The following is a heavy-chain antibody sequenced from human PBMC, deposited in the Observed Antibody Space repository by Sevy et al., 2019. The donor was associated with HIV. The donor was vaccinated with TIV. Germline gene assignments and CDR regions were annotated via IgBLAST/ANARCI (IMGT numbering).Heavy chain of an antibody. J-gene: IGHJ3*02. D-gene: IGHD6-13*01. CDR2: IYSYGET. Sequence: SETLSLTCTVSGASIRDSSYYWAWIRQPPEKGLEWIGNIYSYGETYYNSSLKSRVTISVDTSKNQFSLSLTSVTAADTAIYFCARSMEQQHDAFDIWGQGTMVTVSS. CDR1: GASIRDSSYY. CDR3: ARSMEQQHDAFDI. V-gene: IGHV4-39*01.